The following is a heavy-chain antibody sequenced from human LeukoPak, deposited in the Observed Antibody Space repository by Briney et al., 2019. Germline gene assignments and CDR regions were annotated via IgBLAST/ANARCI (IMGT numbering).Heavy chain of an antibody. D-gene: IGHD6-19*01. CDR3: ARDRAVAGTRFDY. CDR1: GFTFSSYK. V-gene: IGHV3-48*03. J-gene: IGHJ4*02. Sequence: GGSLRLSCAASGFTFSSYKMNWVRQAPGKGLEWVSYISSSGSTIYYADSVKGRFTISRDNAKNSLYLQMNSLRAEDTAVYYCARDRAVAGTRFDYWGQGTLVTVSS. CDR2: ISSSGSTI.